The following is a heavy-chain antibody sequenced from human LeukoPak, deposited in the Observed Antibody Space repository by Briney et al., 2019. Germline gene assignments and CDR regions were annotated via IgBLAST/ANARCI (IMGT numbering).Heavy chain of an antibody. V-gene: IGHV4-34*01. Sequence: KPSETLSLTCAVYGGSFSGYYWSWIRQPPGKVLEWIGEINHSGSTNYNPSLKSRVTISVDTSKNQFSLKLSSVTAADTAVYYCARTNGGSHNDIDYWGQGTLVTVSS. CDR1: GGSFSGYY. CDR2: INHSGST. D-gene: IGHD2-15*01. CDR3: ARTNGGSHNDIDY. J-gene: IGHJ4*02.